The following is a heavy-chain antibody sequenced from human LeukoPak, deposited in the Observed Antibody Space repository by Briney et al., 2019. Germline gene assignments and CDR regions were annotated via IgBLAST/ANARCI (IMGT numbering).Heavy chain of an antibody. Sequence: PGGSLRLSCEASGFTFSNSWMTWVRQTPGKGLEWVANIKTDGSEKYYVDSVKGRFTISRDNSKNTLYLQMNSLRAEDTAVYYCAKYCSSSSCYRLGVFDYWGQGTLVTVSS. CDR3: AKYCSSSSCYRLGVFDY. J-gene: IGHJ4*02. D-gene: IGHD2-2*01. V-gene: IGHV3-7*03. CDR1: GFTFSNSW. CDR2: IKTDGSEK.